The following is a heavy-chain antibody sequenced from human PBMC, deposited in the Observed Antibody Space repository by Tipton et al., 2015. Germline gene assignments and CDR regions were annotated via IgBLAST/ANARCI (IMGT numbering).Heavy chain of an antibody. CDR3: ASVPPHYFFGMDV. CDR2: MSPNNDNT. Sequence: QSGPEVKKPGASVKVSCKASGYSFTGYYLHWVRQATGQGLEWMGWMSPNNDNTGYAQKFQGRVTMTRNTSISTVYMELSSLRSEDTAVYYCASVPPHYFFGMDVWGPGTTITVSS. J-gene: IGHJ6*02. CDR1: GYSFTGYY. V-gene: IGHV1-8*02.